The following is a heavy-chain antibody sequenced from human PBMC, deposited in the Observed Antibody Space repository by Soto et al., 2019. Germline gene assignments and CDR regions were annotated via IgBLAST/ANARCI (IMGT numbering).Heavy chain of an antibody. CDR2: INAGNGNT. CDR1: GYTFTSYA. CDR3: ARSHYDFWSGYYGPHYGMDV. D-gene: IGHD3-3*01. V-gene: IGHV1-3*01. J-gene: IGHJ6*02. Sequence: ASVKVSCKASGYTFTSYAMHWVRQAPGQRLEWMGWINAGNGNTKYSQKFQGRVTITRDTSASTAYMELSSLRSEDTAVYYCARSHYDFWSGYYGPHYGMDVWGQGTTVTVSS.